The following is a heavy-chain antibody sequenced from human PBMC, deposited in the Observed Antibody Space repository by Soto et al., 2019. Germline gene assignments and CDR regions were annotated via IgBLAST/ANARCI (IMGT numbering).Heavy chain of an antibody. Sequence: ASVKVSCKASGYTFTSYYMHWVRQAPGQGLEWMGIINPSGGSTSYAQKFQGRVTMTRDTSTSTVYMELSSLRSEDTAVYYCARDVGSPNYYYGMDVWGQGTTVTVSS. J-gene: IGHJ6*02. D-gene: IGHD2-15*01. CDR2: INPSGGST. CDR1: GYTFTSYY. CDR3: ARDVGSPNYYYGMDV. V-gene: IGHV1-46*01.